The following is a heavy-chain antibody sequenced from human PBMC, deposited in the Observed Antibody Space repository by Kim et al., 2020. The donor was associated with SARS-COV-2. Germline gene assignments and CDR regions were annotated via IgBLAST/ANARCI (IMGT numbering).Heavy chain of an antibody. D-gene: IGHD2-21*01. CDR2: ISDSGGRT. Sequence: GGSLRLSCAASGFTFRNYAMSWVRQAPGKGLEWVSTISDSGGRTYYADSVKGRITISRDNSKNTLYLQLNSLRAEDTAVYYCAKRLALRSNYNYYYGMDVWGQGTTVTVSS. CDR3: AKRLALRSNYNYYYGMDV. J-gene: IGHJ6*02. V-gene: IGHV3-23*01. CDR1: GFTFRNYA.